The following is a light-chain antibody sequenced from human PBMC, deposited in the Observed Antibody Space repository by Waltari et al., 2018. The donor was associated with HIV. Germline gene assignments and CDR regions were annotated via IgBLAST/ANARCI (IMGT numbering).Light chain of an antibody. Sequence: SYELTQPPSVSVSPGQTARITCSGDALPKKFAYWYQEKAGQAPVLVIYEDSKRPSGIPQRFSGSSSGTMATLTISGAQVADEADYYCYSTDNSGTHIRVFGGGTKLTVL. CDR3: YSTDNSGTHIRV. J-gene: IGLJ2*01. V-gene: IGLV3-10*01. CDR2: EDS. CDR1: ALPKKF.